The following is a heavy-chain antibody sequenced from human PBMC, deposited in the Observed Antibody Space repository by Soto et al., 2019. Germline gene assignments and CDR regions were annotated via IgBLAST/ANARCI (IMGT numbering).Heavy chain of an antibody. CDR3: AGGSYGYYSYFGLDV. J-gene: IGHJ6*02. V-gene: IGHV1-18*01. Sequence: QIQLVQSGPEVKKPGASVKVSCKTAGYIFTNYGVSWVRQAPGQGLEWMGWISGYNGNTNYVQKVQGRVTMTTNTSTSTAYMELRSLRSDDTAVYYCAGGSYGYYSYFGLDVWGQGTTVTVSS. D-gene: IGHD5-18*01. CDR1: GYIFTNYG. CDR2: ISGYNGNT.